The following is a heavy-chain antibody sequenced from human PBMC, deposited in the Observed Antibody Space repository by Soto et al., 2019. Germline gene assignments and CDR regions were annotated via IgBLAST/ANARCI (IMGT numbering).Heavy chain of an antibody. D-gene: IGHD6-13*01. V-gene: IGHV3-30-3*01. CDR2: ISYDGSNK. J-gene: IGHJ4*02. Sequence: QVQLVESGGGVVQPGRSLRLSCAASGFTFSSYAMHWVRQAPGKGLEWVAVISYDGSNKYYADSVKGRFTISRDNSKNTLDLQMNSLRAEDTAVYYCARDGVAAAYGFRVWGQGTLVTVSS. CDR1: GFTFSSYA. CDR3: ARDGVAAAYGFRV.